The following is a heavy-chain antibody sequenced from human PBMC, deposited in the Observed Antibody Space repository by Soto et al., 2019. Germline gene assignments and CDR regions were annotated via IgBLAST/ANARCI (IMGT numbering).Heavy chain of an antibody. V-gene: IGHV4-59*01. CDR3: ARMGIAYCGGDCYSGAFDI. J-gene: IGHJ3*02. Sequence: TSETLSLTCTVSGGSISSYYWCWIRQPPGKGPEWIGYIYYSGSTNYNPSLKSRVTISVDTSKNQFSLKLSSVTAADTAVYYCARMGIAYCGGDCYSGAFDIWGQGTMVT. CDR1: GGSISSYY. CDR2: IYYSGST. D-gene: IGHD2-21*02.